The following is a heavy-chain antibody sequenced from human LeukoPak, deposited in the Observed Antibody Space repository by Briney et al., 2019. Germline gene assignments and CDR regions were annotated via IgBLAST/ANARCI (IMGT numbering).Heavy chain of an antibody. Sequence: GGSLRLSCAASGFTFSSYGMHWVRQAPGKGLEWVAIISYDGSNKYYADSVKGRFTISRDNSKNTLYLQMNSLRAEDTAVYYCAKAPGSSSGSLIPYGSGSYYKEPFDYWGQGTLVTVSS. CDR2: ISYDGSNK. D-gene: IGHD3-10*01. CDR3: AKAPGSSSGSLIPYGSGSYYKEPFDY. J-gene: IGHJ4*02. CDR1: GFTFSSYG. V-gene: IGHV3-30*18.